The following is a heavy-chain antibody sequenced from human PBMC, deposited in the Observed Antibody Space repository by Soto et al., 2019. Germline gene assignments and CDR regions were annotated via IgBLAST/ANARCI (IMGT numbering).Heavy chain of an antibody. V-gene: IGHV4-39*01. J-gene: IGHJ5*02. CDR2: IYYSGRT. CDR1: GGSISSGTYY. D-gene: IGHD2-15*01. CDR3: ACSGGSCYYP. Sequence: SETLSLTCTVSGGSISSGTYYWGWIRQPPGKGLEWIGSIYYSGRTYYNPSLKSRVTISVDTSKNQFSLELNSVTAADTAVYYCACSGGSCYYPWGQGTLVTVSS.